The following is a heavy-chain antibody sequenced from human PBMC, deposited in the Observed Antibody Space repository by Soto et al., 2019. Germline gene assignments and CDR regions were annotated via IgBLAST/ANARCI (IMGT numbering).Heavy chain of an antibody. J-gene: IGHJ4*02. CDR1: GYTFTSYY. CDR3: AREEVRGVIRTALDY. CDR2: INPSGGST. D-gene: IGHD3-10*01. V-gene: IGHV1-46*01. Sequence: ASVKVSCKASGYTFTSYYMHWVRQAPGQGLEWMGIINPSGGSTSYAQKFQGRVTMTRDTFTSTVYMELSSLRSEDTAVYYFAREEVRGVIRTALDYWGPGTLVTVSS.